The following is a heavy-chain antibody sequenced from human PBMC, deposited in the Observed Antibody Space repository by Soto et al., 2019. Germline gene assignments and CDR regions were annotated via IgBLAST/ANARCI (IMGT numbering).Heavy chain of an antibody. CDR2: ISYDGSNK. V-gene: IGHV3-30*18. J-gene: IGHJ4*02. D-gene: IGHD2-15*01. CDR1: GFTFSSYG. CDR3: AKGPESVVAATSGYYFDY. Sequence: GGSLRLSCAASGFTFSSYGMHWVRQAPGKGLEWVAVISYDGSNKYYADSVKGRFTISRDNSKNTLYLQMNSLRAEDTAVYYCAKGPESVVAATSGYYFDYWGQGTLVTVSS.